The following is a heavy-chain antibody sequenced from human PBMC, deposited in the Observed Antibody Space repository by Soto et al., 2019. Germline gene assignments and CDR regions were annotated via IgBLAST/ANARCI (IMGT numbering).Heavy chain of an antibody. J-gene: IGHJ6*02. CDR3: ARVPDPNTREYYDFWSGPLDV. CDR1: GGSVSSGSYY. V-gene: IGHV4-61*01. Sequence: SETLSLTCTVSGGSVSSGSYYWSWIRQPPGKGLEWIGYIYYSGSTNYNPSLKSRVTISVDTSKNQFSLKLSSVTAADTAVYYCARVPDPNTREYYDFWSGPLDVWGQGTTVNVSS. D-gene: IGHD3-3*01. CDR2: IYYSGST.